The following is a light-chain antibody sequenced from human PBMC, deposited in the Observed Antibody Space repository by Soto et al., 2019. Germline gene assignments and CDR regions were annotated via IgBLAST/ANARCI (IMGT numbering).Light chain of an antibody. CDR1: QTVNTW. V-gene: IGKV1-5*03. CDR2: KAS. J-gene: IGKJ1*01. Sequence: DIQVTQSPSTLSASVGDRVTITCRASQTVNTWLAWFQQKPGKAPKLLIYKASTLESAVPSRFNGSGAGTEFTLTITSLLTDDFATYYCQQYDGYSKSFGQGTKLHI. CDR3: QQYDGYSKS.